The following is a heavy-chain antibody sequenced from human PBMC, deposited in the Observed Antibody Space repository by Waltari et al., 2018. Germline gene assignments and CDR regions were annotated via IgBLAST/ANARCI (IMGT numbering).Heavy chain of an antibody. CDR3: ARIGGTEYGDPGENY. CDR2: IIPILGIA. V-gene: IGHV1-69*10. CDR1: GGTFSSYA. D-gene: IGHD4-17*01. Sequence: QVQLVQSGAEVKKPGSSVKVSCKASGGTFSSYAISWVRQAPGQGLEWMGGIIPILGIANYAQKFQGRVTITADKSTSTAYMELSSLRSEDTAVYYCARIGGTEYGDPGENYWGQGTLVTVSS. J-gene: IGHJ4*02.